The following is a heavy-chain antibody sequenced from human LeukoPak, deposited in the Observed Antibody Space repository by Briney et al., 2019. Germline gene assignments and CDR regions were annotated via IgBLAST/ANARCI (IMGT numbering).Heavy chain of an antibody. CDR3: ARPFLWDNYYYGMDV. V-gene: IGHV3-74*01. D-gene: IGHD3-16*01. CDR1: GFTFRSYW. J-gene: IGHJ6*02. Sequence: GGSLRLSCAASGFTFRSYWMHWVRQAPGKGLEWVSRVIRDGSFTNYADSVKGRFTISRDNSKNTLYLQMNSLRAEDTAVYYCARPFLWDNYYYGMDVWGQGTTVTVSS. CDR2: VIRDGSFT.